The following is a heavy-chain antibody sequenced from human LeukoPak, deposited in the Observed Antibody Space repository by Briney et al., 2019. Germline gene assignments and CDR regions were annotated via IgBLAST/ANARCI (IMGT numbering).Heavy chain of an antibody. D-gene: IGHD6-13*01. CDR3: ARDLMGIAYRGAFYY. CDR1: GYTFTGYY. V-gene: IGHV1-2*02. Sequence: ASMKVSCKASGYTFTGYYIHWIRQAPGQGLEWMGWMNPISGGTNYAQKFQGRVTMTRDRSTSTAYLELSGLTFDDTAVYYCARDLMGIAYRGAFYYWGQGTLVTVSS. CDR2: MNPISGGT. J-gene: IGHJ4*02.